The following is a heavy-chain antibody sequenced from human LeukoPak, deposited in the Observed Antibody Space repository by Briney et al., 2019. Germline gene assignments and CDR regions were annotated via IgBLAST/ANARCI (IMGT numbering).Heavy chain of an antibody. CDR3: ASFVTTVTIFDY. Sequence: SETLSLTCAVYGGSFSGYYWSWIRQPPGKGLEWIGEINHSGSTNYNPSLKSRVTISVGTSKNQFSLKLSSVTAADTAVYYCASFVTTVTIFDYWGQGTLVTVSS. CDR1: GGSFSGYY. CDR2: INHSGST. D-gene: IGHD4-17*01. V-gene: IGHV4-34*01. J-gene: IGHJ4*02.